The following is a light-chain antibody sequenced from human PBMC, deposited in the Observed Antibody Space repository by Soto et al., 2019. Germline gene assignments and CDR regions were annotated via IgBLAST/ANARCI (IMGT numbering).Light chain of an antibody. CDR2: AAS. CDR3: QQYITYPYT. V-gene: IGKV1-16*02. Sequence: DVQMPQSPSSLSPSVGDRVTITCRASQDITNYLAWFQQKPWKAPKSLIYAASTFQSGVPSKFSGSGSGTHCTLTSSILQHEDFATYYCQQYITYPYTLGQGTRLEIK. CDR1: QDITNY. J-gene: IGKJ2*01.